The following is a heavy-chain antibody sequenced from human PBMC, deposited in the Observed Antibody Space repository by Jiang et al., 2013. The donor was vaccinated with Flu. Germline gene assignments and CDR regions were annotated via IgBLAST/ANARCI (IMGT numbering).Heavy chain of an antibody. CDR2: VYYTGTT. J-gene: IGHJ4*02. D-gene: IGHD2-2*01. CDR1: GGSITSYF. CDR3: ARDSAVVPRALFY. V-gene: IGHV4-59*01. Sequence: LLKPSETLSLTCTVSGGSITSYFWNWIRQSPGKGLEWIGSVYYTGTTNFNPSLRGRVTMSLDTSKSHFSLRLKSVTAADTAVYYCARDSAVVPRALFYWGLGALVTVSS.